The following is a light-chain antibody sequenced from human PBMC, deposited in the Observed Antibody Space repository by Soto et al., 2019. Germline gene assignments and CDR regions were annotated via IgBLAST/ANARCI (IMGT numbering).Light chain of an antibody. CDR2: GAS. CDR3: QQYSIWRT. Sequence: EIVMTQSPATLSVSPGDRASFSCRASQSVSINLAWYQQKPGQAPRLLIYGASTGATAIPARFSGSGSGTEFTLTISSLQSEDFAVYYCQQYSIWRTFGQGTKVDIK. CDR1: QSVSIN. V-gene: IGKV3-15*01. J-gene: IGKJ1*01.